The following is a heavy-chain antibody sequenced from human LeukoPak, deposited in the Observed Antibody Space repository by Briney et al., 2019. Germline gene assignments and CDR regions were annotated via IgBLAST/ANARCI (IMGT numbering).Heavy chain of an antibody. V-gene: IGHV4-39*07. CDR2: IYYSGST. CDR1: GGSIRSSTYY. J-gene: IGHJ6*02. CDR3: ARDGWGQPYYYGMDV. Sequence: SETLSLTCTVSGGSIRSSTYYWGWIRQPPGKGLEWIGSIYYSGSTNYNPSLKSRVTISVDTSKNQFSLKLSSVTAADTAVYYCARDGWGQPYYYGMDVWGQGTTVTVSS. D-gene: IGHD2-2*01.